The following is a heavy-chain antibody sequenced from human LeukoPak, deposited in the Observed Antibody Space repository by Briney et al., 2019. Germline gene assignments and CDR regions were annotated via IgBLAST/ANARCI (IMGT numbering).Heavy chain of an antibody. V-gene: IGHV3-30*18. J-gene: IGHJ4*02. CDR3: AKDTSDCSVGSCYYFDY. CDR2: ISYDGSNK. CDR1: GFTFSSYG. Sequence: PGGSLRLSCAASGFTFSSYGMHWVRQAPGKGLEWVAVISYDGSNKYYADSVKGRFTISRENSKNTLYLQMNSLRAEDTAVYYCAKDTSDCSVGSCYYFDYWGQGTLVTVSS. D-gene: IGHD2-15*01.